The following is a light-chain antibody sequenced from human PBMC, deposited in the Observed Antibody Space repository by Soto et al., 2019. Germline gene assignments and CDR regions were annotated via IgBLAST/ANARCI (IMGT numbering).Light chain of an antibody. CDR3: QQYNNWPIT. J-gene: IGKJ5*01. CDR2: GAS. V-gene: IGKV3-15*01. Sequence: EVVMTQSPATLSVSPGDGATLSSGASQSVNSNLAWYQQKPGQAPRLLIYGASTRATGIPARFSGSGSGTEFTLTISSLQSEDFAVYYCQQYNNWPITFGQGTRLEI. CDR1: QSVNSN.